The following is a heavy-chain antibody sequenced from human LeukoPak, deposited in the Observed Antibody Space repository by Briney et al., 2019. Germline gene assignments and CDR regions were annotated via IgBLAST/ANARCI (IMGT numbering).Heavy chain of an antibody. Sequence: SETLSLTCTVSGGSISSGDYCWIWIRQPPGKGLEWIGYIYYSGSTYYNPSLKSRVTISVDTSKNQFSLKLSSVTAADTAVYYCARDPFRTTDGDVWGQGTTVTVSS. CDR1: GGSISSGDYC. V-gene: IGHV4-30-4*01. J-gene: IGHJ6*02. D-gene: IGHD4-17*01. CDR3: ARDPFRTTDGDV. CDR2: IYYSGST.